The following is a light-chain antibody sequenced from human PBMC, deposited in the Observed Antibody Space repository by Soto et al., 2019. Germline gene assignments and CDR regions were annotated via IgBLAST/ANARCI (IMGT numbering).Light chain of an antibody. CDR2: LEGSGSY. Sequence: QSVLTQSSSASASLGSSVKLTCTLSSGHSTYIIAWHQQQPGKAPRYLMKLEGSGSYNRGSGVPDRFSGSSSGADRHLTISNLQSEDEADYYCETWHSNTWFFGGGTKLTV. CDR1: SGHSTYI. J-gene: IGLJ2*01. V-gene: IGLV4-60*03. CDR3: ETWHSNTWF.